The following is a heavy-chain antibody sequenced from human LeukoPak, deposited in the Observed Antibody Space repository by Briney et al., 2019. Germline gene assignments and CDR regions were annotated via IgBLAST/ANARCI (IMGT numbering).Heavy chain of an antibody. CDR2: ISGSGGST. Sequence: GGSLRLSCAASGFTFSSYAMSWVRQAPGKGLEWVSAISGSGGSTYYADSVKGRFTISRDNSKNTLYLQMNSLRAEDTAVYYYASPPAIVVVPAAIERPNDYWGQGTLVTVSS. CDR1: GFTFSSYA. V-gene: IGHV3-23*01. D-gene: IGHD2-2*01. CDR3: ASPPAIVVVPAAIERPNDY. J-gene: IGHJ4*02.